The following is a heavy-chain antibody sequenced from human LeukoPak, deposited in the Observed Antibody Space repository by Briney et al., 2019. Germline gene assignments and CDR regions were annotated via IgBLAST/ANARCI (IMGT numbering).Heavy chain of an antibody. D-gene: IGHD3-22*01. V-gene: IGHV4-38-2*02. CDR1: GYSISSGYY. CDR3: ASDDDSSGYYKGSYFDY. CDR2: IYYSGST. Sequence: SETLSLTCTVSGYSISSGYYWGRIRQPPGKGLEWIGSIYYSGSTYYNPSLKSRVTISVDTSKNQFSLKLSSVTAADTAVYYCASDDDSSGYYKGSYFDYWGQGTLVTVSS. J-gene: IGHJ4*02.